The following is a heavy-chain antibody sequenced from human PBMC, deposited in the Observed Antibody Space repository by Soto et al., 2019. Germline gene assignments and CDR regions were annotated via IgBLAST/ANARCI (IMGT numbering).Heavy chain of an antibody. D-gene: IGHD2-2*01. CDR2: IYWDDDK. V-gene: IGHV2-5*02. J-gene: IGHJ5*02. Sequence: QITLKESGPTLVKPTQTLTLTCTFSGFSLSTSGVGVGWIRQPPGKALEWLALIYWDDDKRYSPSLKSRLTITKDPSKNQVVLTMTNMDPVDTATYYCAHRRGVVPAALGSRWFDPWGQGTLVTVSS. CDR1: GFSLSTSGVG. CDR3: AHRRGVVPAALGSRWFDP.